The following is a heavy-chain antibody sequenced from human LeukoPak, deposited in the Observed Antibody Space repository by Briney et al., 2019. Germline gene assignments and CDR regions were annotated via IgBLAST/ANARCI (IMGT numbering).Heavy chain of an antibody. CDR1: GFTFDDYA. J-gene: IGHJ5*01. Sequence: GRSLRLSCAASGFTFDDYAMHWVRQAPGKGLEWVSGISWNSGSIGYADSVKGRFTISRDNAKNSLYLQMNSLRAEDTALYYCAKGGGLWFGELPPFDPWGQGTLVTVSS. D-gene: IGHD3-10*01. CDR3: AKGGGLWFGELPPFDP. CDR2: ISWNSGSI. V-gene: IGHV3-9*01.